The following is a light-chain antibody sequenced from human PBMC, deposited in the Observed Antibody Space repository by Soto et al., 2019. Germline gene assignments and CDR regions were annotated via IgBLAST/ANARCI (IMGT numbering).Light chain of an antibody. CDR1: NSNIGSNT. J-gene: IGLJ2*01. V-gene: IGLV1-44*01. CDR3: VAWDDSLNGPL. CDR2: SNN. Sequence: QSVLTQPPSASGTPGQRVTISCSGSNSNIGSNTVNWYQQFPGTAPKLLIYSNNQRPSGVPDRFSGSKSGTSASLAISGLQAEDEADYYCVAWDDSLNGPLFGGGTKLTVL.